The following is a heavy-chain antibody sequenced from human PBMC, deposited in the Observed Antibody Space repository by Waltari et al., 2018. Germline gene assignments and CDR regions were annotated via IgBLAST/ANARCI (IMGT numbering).Heavy chain of an antibody. D-gene: IGHD6-13*01. CDR1: GYTFTGYY. J-gene: IGHJ6*02. Sequence: QVQLVQSGAEVKKPGASVKVSCKASGYTFTGYYMHWVRQAPGQGLEWMGWINPTSGGTNYAQKFQGWVTMTRDTAISTAYMELSRLRSDDTAVYYCARGLYSSSWYDYYYGMDVWGQGTTVTVSS. V-gene: IGHV1-2*04. CDR2: INPTSGGT. CDR3: ARGLYSSSWYDYYYGMDV.